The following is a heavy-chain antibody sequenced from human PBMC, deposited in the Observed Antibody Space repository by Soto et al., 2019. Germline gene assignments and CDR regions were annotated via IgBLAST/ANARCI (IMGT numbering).Heavy chain of an antibody. Sequence: TGGSLRLSCAASGFTFSSYSMNWVRQAPGKGLEWVSYISSSGSTIYYADSVKGRFTISRDNAKNSLYLQMNSLRAEDTAVYYCARDYCSSTSCYDYWGQGTLVTVSS. CDR1: GFTFSSYS. CDR2: ISSSGSTI. D-gene: IGHD2-2*01. J-gene: IGHJ4*02. V-gene: IGHV3-48*01. CDR3: ARDYCSSTSCYDY.